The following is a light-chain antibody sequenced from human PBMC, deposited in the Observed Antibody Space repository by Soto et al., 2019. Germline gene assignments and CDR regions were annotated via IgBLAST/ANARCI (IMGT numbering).Light chain of an antibody. V-gene: IGKV3-15*01. CDR2: GAS. J-gene: IGKJ2*01. CDR3: QQYHNWPPQYS. Sequence: EIVMTQSPASLSVSPGDGATLSCRASQSVASNVASYQQKPGQGPRLLIHGASTRAVGVPARFSGSGSGTDFTPTISSLQSEDFAVYYCQQYHNWPPQYSFGQGTKLQIK. CDR1: QSVASN.